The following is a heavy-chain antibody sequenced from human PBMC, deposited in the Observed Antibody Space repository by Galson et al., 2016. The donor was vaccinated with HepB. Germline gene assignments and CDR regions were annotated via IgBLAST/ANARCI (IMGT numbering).Heavy chain of an antibody. V-gene: IGHV1-69*13. Sequence: SVKVSCKASGGTFSNPAVSWVRQAPGQGLEWMGGIIPVFTTTNYAQKFQGRVMITADESASTAYMELSRLRSEDTATYYCASGLRVGTFGMDVWGHGTTVTVSS. CDR3: ASGLRVGTFGMDV. D-gene: IGHD1-26*01. CDR2: IIPVFTTT. J-gene: IGHJ6*02. CDR1: GGTFSNPA.